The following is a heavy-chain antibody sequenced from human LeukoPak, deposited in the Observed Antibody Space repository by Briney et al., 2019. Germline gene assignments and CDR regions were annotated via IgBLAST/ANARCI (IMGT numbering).Heavy chain of an antibody. CDR1: GFTFSSYG. CDR3: ARDGADFWSGYQGYFDY. Sequence: GGSLRLYCAASGFTFSSYGMHWVRQAPGKGLEWVAVIWYDGSNKYYADSVKGRFTISRDNSKNTLYLQMNSLRAEDTAVYYCARDGADFWSGYQGYFDYWGQGTLVTVSS. V-gene: IGHV3-33*01. J-gene: IGHJ4*02. D-gene: IGHD3-3*01. CDR2: IWYDGSNK.